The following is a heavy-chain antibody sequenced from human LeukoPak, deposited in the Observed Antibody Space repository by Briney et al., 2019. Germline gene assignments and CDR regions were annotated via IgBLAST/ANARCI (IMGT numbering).Heavy chain of an antibody. D-gene: IGHD1-1*01. CDR2: QSDTGAYT. J-gene: IGHJ3*02. V-gene: IGHV3-23*01. CDR1: GFSFSNYA. Sequence: PGGSLRLSCTASGFSFSNYAMSWVRQAPGKGLEWVSDQSDTGAYTNYVGSAKGRFTISRDNSKNTLWLQMNSLRAEDTAVYYCARQWNGGFDIWSQGTMVTVSS. CDR3: ARQWNGGFDI.